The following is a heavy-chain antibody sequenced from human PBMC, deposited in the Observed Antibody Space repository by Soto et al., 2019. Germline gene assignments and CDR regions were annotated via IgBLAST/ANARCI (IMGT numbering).Heavy chain of an antibody. D-gene: IGHD3-9*01. CDR1: GYTFTSYG. CDR3: ASPPYSTGYYTAYYYGMDV. Sequence: ASVKVSCKASGYTFTSYGSSWVRQAPGQGLEWMGWISAYNGNTNYAQKLQGRVTMTTDTSTSTAYMELSSLRSDDTAVYYCASPPYSTGYYTAYYYGMDVWGQGTTVSLSS. V-gene: IGHV1-18*04. CDR2: ISAYNGNT. J-gene: IGHJ6*02.